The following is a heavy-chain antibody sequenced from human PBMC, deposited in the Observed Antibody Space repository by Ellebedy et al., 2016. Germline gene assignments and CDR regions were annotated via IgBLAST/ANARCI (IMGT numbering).Heavy chain of an antibody. CDR2: TSTSSSYK. Sequence: GESLKISXVASGLSFSGHNMIWVRQAPGKGLEWVASTSTSSSYKYYAESVEGRFTISRDNAKNSLYLQMNSLGVEDTGVYFCARVPADFAVSSGYFDYWGRGTLVTVSS. V-gene: IGHV3-21*06. CDR3: ARVPADFAVSSGYFDY. CDR1: GLSFSGHN. D-gene: IGHD5/OR15-5a*01. J-gene: IGHJ4*02.